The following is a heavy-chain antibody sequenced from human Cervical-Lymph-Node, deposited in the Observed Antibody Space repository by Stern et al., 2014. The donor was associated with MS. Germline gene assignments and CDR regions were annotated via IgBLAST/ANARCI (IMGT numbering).Heavy chain of an antibody. J-gene: IGHJ4*02. D-gene: IGHD3-10*01. CDR1: GGTFNNYA. V-gene: IGHV1-69*01. CDR2: IIPILGTT. CDR3: ARDRSLGVTPFFDS. Sequence: VQLVQSGAEVKKPGSSLKVSCRASGGTFNNYAIAWVRQAPGQGLEWMGGIIPILGTTDYAQRFQGRVTISRDGFMDVIYMEMNSLRSDDTAVYYCARDRSLGVTPFFDSWGQGTLVTVSS.